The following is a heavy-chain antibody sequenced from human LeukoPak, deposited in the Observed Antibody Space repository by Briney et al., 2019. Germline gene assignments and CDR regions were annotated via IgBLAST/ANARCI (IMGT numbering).Heavy chain of an antibody. Sequence: ASVKVSCKASGYTFTSYHMHWVRQAPGQGLEWMGIINPSGGSTSYAQKFQGRVTMTRDTSTSTVYMELSSLRSEDTAVYYCARDGVAAAGGDYWGQGTLVTVSS. D-gene: IGHD6-13*01. CDR1: GYTFTSYH. CDR3: ARDGVAAAGGDY. V-gene: IGHV1-46*01. CDR2: INPSGGST. J-gene: IGHJ4*02.